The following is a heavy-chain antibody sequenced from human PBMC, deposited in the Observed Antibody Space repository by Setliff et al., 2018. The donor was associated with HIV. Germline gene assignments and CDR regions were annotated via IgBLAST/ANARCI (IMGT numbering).Heavy chain of an antibody. Sequence: GGSLRLSCAASGFTFSSYAMSWVRKAPGKGLEWVSSISGSGVITYYADSVKGRFTISRDNSKNTVYLQMNSLRAEDTAVYYCARVVATSDYWGQGTLVTVSS. CDR3: ARVVATSDY. CDR2: ISGSGVIT. CDR1: GFTFSSYA. D-gene: IGHD5-12*01. V-gene: IGHV3-23*01. J-gene: IGHJ4*02.